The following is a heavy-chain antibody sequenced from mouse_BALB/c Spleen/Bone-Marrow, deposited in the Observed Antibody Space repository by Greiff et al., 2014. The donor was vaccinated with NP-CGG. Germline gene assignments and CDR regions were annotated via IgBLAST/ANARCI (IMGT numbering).Heavy chain of an antibody. CDR3: AREATYATDY. CDR2: IDPANGNT. J-gene: IGHJ4*01. Sequence: DVKLVESGAELVKPGASVKLSCTASGFNIKDTYMHWVKQRPEQGLEWIGRIDPANGNTKSDPKFQGKATITADTSSNTAYLQLSSLTSEDTAVYYCAREATYATDYWGQGTSVTASS. V-gene: IGHV14-3*02. CDR1: GFNIKDTY. D-gene: IGHD3-2*02.